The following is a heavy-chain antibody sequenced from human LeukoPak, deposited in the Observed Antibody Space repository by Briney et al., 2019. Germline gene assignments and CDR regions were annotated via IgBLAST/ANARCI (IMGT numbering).Heavy chain of an antibody. J-gene: IGHJ4*02. V-gene: IGHV3-30-3*01. CDR1: GFTFSSYA. D-gene: IGHD3-10*01. CDR2: ISYDGSNK. CDR3: ARDLVWFGESPSFDY. Sequence: GRSLRLSCAASGFTFSSYAMHWVRQAPGKGLEWVAVISYDGSNKYYADSVKGRFTISRDNSKNTLYLQMNSLRAEDTAVYYCARDLVWFGESPSFDYWGQGTLVTVSS.